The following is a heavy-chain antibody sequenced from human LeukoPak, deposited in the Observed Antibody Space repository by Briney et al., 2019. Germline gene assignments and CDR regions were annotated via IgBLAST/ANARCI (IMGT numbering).Heavy chain of an antibody. D-gene: IGHD6-19*01. CDR2: IYHSGNT. CDR3: ARLTSGWYVIY. V-gene: IGHV4-4*02. Sequence: PSGTLSLTCAVSGGSISSSNWWSWVRQPPGKGLEWIGEIYHSGNTYYNPSLNSRVTISVDTSKNQFSLKLSSVTDADTAIYYCARLTSGWYVIYWGQGTLVTVSS. CDR1: GGSISSSNW. J-gene: IGHJ4*02.